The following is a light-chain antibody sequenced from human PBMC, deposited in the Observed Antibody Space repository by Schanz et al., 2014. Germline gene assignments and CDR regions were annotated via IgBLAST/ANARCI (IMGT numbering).Light chain of an antibody. CDR2: GAS. V-gene: IGKV3-15*01. J-gene: IGKJ5*01. CDR1: QGVNSN. Sequence: EIVMTQSPATLSVSPGERATLSCRASQGVNSNLAWYQQKPGQAPRVLIYGASTRATGIPARFSGSGSGTEFTLTISRLEPEDFAVYYCQQYGSSPPDTFGQGTRLEIK. CDR3: QQYGSSPPDT.